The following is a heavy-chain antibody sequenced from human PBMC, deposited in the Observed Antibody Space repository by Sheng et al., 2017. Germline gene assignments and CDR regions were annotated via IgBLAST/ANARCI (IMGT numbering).Heavy chain of an antibody. Sequence: QVQLQQWGAGLLKPSETLSLTCAVYGGSFSGYYWSWIRQPPGKGLEWIGEINHSGSTNYNPSLKSRVTISVDTSKNQFSLKLSSVTAADTAVYYCARRYLLGYCSSTSCPPYNWFDPSGPGNPGHRLL. CDR2: INHSGST. CDR1: GGSFSGYY. D-gene: IGHD2-2*01. J-gene: IGHJ5*02. CDR3: ARRYLLGYCSSTSCPPYNWFDP. V-gene: IGHV4-34*01.